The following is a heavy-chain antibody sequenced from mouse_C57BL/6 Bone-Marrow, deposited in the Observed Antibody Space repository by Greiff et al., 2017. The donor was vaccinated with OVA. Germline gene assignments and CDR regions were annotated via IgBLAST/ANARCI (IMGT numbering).Heavy chain of an antibody. CDR1: GYTFTSYG. D-gene: IGHD2-5*01. V-gene: IGHV1-81*01. J-gene: IGHJ4*01. CDR3: ARGTYYSNYDAMDY. CDR2: IYPRSGNT. Sequence: VQLQQSGAELARPGASVMLSCKASGYTFTSYGISWVKQRTGQGLEWIGEIYPRSGNTYYNEKFKGKATLTADKSSSTAYMELRSLTSEDSAVYFCARGTYYSNYDAMDYWGQGTSVTVSS.